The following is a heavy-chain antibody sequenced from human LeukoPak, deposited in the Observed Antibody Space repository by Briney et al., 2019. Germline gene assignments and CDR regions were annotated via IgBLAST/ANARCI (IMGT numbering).Heavy chain of an antibody. D-gene: IGHD3-10*01. CDR3: ARGTRRDYYGAGSPDY. CDR2: INPNSGGT. J-gene: IGHJ4*02. CDR1: GYTFTGYY. V-gene: IGHV1-2*02. Sequence: ASVKVSCKASGYTFTGYYMRWVRQAPGQGLEWMGWINPNSGGTNYAQKFQGRATMTRDTSISTAYMELSRLRSDDTAVYYCARGTRRDYYGAGSPDYWGQGTLVTVSS.